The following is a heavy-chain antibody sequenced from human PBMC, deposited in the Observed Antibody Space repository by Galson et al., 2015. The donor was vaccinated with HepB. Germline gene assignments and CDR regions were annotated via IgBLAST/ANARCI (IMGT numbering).Heavy chain of an antibody. D-gene: IGHD2-15*01. V-gene: IGHV1-18*01. Sequence: SAKASCKASGFTFDMYGFNWARQASGQGLEWMGWISGYNGKTNYAQKFQDRVTMTADTSTSTVYMELRSLKSDDTDVYYCAGEGYEISTYDPGHWGLGSLVAVSS. J-gene: IGHJ4*02. CDR3: AGEGYEISTYDPGH. CDR2: ISGYNGKT. CDR1: GFTFDMYG.